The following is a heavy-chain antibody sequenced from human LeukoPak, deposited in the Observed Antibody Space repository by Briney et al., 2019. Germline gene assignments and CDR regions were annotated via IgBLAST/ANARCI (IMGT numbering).Heavy chain of an antibody. D-gene: IGHD2-21*02. CDR1: GFTFSSYA. V-gene: IGHV3-23*01. Sequence: GGSLRLSCAASGFTFSSYAMSWVRQAPGKGLEWVSAISGSGGSTYYADSVKGRFTISRDNSKNTLYLQMNILRAEDTAVYYCTTPPYYCGGDCYFDYWGQGTLVTVSS. CDR2: ISGSGGST. J-gene: IGHJ4*02. CDR3: TTPPYYCGGDCYFDY.